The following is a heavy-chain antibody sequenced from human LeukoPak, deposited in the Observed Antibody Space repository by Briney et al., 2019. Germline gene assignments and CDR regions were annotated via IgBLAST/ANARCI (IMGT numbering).Heavy chain of an antibody. CDR3: AKLYYYVSERGWFDP. V-gene: IGHV4-39*01. J-gene: IGHJ5*02. CDR2: IYYSGST. Sequence: PSETLSLTCTVSGGSISSSSYYWGWIRQPPGRGLEWIGSIYYSGSTYYNPSLESRVTISVDTSENQFSLKLSSVTAADTAVYYCAKLYYYVSERGWFDPWGQGTLVTVSS. D-gene: IGHD3-10*01. CDR1: GGSISSSSYY.